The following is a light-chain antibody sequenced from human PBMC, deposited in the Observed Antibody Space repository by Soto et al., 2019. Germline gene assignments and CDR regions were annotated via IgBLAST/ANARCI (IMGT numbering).Light chain of an antibody. CDR2: EVS. J-gene: IGKJ4*01. V-gene: IGKV2-24*01. CDR3: RQTTHFPLT. CDR1: QSLAHRYGNTY. Sequence: DSVLTQTPLSSPVTLGQPASSSCRSSQSLAHRYGNTYLNWLQQRPGQPPRLLIYEVSNRYSVVPDRFSGSGAGTDCTLEISRVEADDVGVSYCRQTTHFPLTSGRGTQVESK.